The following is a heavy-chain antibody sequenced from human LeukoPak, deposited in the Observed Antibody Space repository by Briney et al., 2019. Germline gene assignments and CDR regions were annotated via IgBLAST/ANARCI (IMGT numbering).Heavy chain of an antibody. D-gene: IGHD1/OR15-1a*01. J-gene: IGHJ5*02. CDR2: FTGSDGNI. V-gene: IGHV3-23*01. CDR1: GSTFRSKA. CDR3: AAGGGNTFNP. Sequence: GGSLRLSCAVSGSTFRSKALSWVGQAPGKGLEWVSSFTGSDGNIHYADSVKARFTLSRDSSKETMYLQMISLRADDTATYYCAAGGGNTFNPWGQGILVTVSS.